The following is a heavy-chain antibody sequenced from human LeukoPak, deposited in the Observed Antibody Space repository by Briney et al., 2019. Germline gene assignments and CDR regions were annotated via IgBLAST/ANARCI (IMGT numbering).Heavy chain of an antibody. V-gene: IGHV4-4*09. CDR2: IYTSGST. Sequence: SETLSLTCTVSGGSISSYYWSWIRQPPGKGLEWIGYIYTSGSTNYNPSLKSRVTISVDTSKNQFSLKLSSVTAADTAVYYCARQRRGTAMAYYYYYIDVWGKGTTVTVSS. D-gene: IGHD5-18*01. CDR3: ARQRRGTAMAYYYYYIDV. J-gene: IGHJ6*03. CDR1: GGSISSYY.